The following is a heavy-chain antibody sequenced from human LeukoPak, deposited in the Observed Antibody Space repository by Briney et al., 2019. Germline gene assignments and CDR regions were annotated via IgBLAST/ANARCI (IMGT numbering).Heavy chain of an antibody. V-gene: IGHV1-18*01. CDR2: ISAYNGNT. D-gene: IGHD1-7*01. J-gene: IGHJ4*02. Sequence: VASVKVSCKASGYTFTSYGMRWVRQAPGQGLEWMGWISAYNGNTNYAQKLQGRVTMTTDTSTSTAYMELRSLRSDDTAVYYCARDALTGNTWPHDDYWGQGTLVTVSS. CDR1: GYTFTSYG. CDR3: ARDALTGNTWPHDDY.